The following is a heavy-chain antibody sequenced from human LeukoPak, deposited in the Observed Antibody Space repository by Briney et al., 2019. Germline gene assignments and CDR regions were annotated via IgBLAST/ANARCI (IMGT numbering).Heavy chain of an antibody. CDR2: IYWDKTY. CDR3: AHRSRVAGGYYFDY. CDR1: GFSLTTRGVG. D-gene: IGHD3-16*01. V-gene: IGHV2-5*02. Sequence: ESGPMLVKPTQTLTLTCTFSGFSLTTRGVGVGWIRQPPGRALEWLAIIYWDKTYRYSASLKSRLTITEDTSKNQVVLEMTNVDPVDTATYYCAHRSRVAGGYYFDYWGQGTLVTVSS. J-gene: IGHJ4*02.